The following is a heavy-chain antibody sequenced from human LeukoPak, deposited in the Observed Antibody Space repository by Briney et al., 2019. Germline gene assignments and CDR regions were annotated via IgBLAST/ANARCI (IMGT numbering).Heavy chain of an antibody. Sequence: GESLKISCKASGDTFTNYWIAWVRQVSGNGLEWMGIIYPGDSDTRYSPSVEGQVTISVDKSISTAFLQWSSLKASDTAMYYCARGGVLSSSWFAYFDYWGQGTLVTVSS. D-gene: IGHD6-13*01. V-gene: IGHV5-51*01. J-gene: IGHJ4*02. CDR3: ARGGVLSSSWFAYFDY. CDR1: GDTFTNYW. CDR2: IYPGDSDT.